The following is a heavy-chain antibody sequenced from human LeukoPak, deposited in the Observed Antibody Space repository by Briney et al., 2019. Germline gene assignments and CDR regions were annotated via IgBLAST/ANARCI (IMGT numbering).Heavy chain of an antibody. J-gene: IGHJ3*02. CDR3: AREVDGYCSGGSCGDI. CDR2: ISSSGSTI. Sequence: GGPLRSSAAAAGSSCSSYVMNWVRPARGKGLGWVSFISSSGSTIYYADSVKGRFTISRDNAKNSLYLQMNGLRAEDTAVYYCAREVDGYCSGGSCGDIWGQGTMVTVSS. CDR1: GSSCSSYV. V-gene: IGHV3-48*03. D-gene: IGHD2-15*01.